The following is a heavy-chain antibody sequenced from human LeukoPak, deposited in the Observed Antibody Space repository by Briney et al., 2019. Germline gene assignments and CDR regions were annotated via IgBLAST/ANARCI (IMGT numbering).Heavy chain of an antibody. CDR1: GFTFSNYW. CDR3: ARGDDFSGDY. V-gene: IGHV3-7*04. D-gene: IGHD3/OR15-3a*01. Sequence: PGGSLRLSCAASGFTFSNYWMSWVRQPQGKGWEGVTNIKQDGNEKYYVDSVKGRFTISRDNAKNLLHLQMDSLRVEDTAVYYCARGDDFSGDYWGQGTLVTVSS. CDR2: IKQDGNEK. J-gene: IGHJ4*02.